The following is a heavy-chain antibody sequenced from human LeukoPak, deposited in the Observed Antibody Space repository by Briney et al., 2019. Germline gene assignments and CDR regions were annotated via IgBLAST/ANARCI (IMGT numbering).Heavy chain of an antibody. J-gene: IGHJ4*02. D-gene: IGHD3-22*01. CDR3: ARDRDYDSSGYDY. CDR1: GGSITSHY. V-gene: IGHV4-59*11. Sequence: PSETLSLTCTVSGGSITSHYWSWVRQPPGKGLEWIGYVYYSGTTNYNPSLKSRVTISVDTSKNQFSLKLTSVTPADTAVYYCARDRDYDSSGYDYWGQGTLVTVSS. CDR2: VYYSGTT.